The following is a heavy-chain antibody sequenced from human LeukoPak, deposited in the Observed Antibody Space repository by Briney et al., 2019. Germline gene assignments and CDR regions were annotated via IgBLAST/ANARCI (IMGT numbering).Heavy chain of an antibody. Sequence: GASVKVSCKASGYTFTGYYMHWVRQAPGQGLEWMRWINPNSGGTNYAQKFQGRVTMTRDTSISTAYMELSRLRSDDTAVYYCARVAVDSSGYYWYYFDYWGQRTLVTVSS. CDR1: GYTFTGYY. J-gene: IGHJ4*02. CDR2: INPNSGGT. V-gene: IGHV1-2*02. CDR3: ARVAVDSSGYYWYYFDY. D-gene: IGHD3-22*01.